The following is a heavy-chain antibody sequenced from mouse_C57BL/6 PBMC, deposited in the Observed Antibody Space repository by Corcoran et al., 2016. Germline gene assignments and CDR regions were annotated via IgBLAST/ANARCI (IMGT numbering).Heavy chain of an antibody. CDR3: ARHDGYYKYYFDY. CDR2: INTYSGVP. J-gene: IGHJ2*01. D-gene: IGHD2-3*01. Sequence: QIQLVQSGPELKKPGETVKISCKASGYTFTTYGMSWVKQAPGKGLKWMGWINTYSGVPTYADDFKGRFAFSLETSASTAYLQINNLKNEETATYFCARHDGYYKYYFDYWGQGTTLTVSS. CDR1: GYTFTTYG. V-gene: IGHV9-3*01.